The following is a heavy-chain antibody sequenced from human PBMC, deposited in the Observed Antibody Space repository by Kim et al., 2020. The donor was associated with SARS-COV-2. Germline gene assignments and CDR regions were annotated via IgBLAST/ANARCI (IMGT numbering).Heavy chain of an antibody. J-gene: IGHJ6*02. CDR2: ISYDGSNK. Sequence: GGSLRLSCAASGFTFSSYAMHWVRQAPGKGLEWVAVISYDGSNKYYADSVKGRFTISRDNSKNTLYLQMNSLRAEDTAVYYCARDGGAYYDFWSGYYYYYYYGMDVWGQGTTVTVSS. V-gene: IGHV3-30*04. CDR1: GFTFSSYA. D-gene: IGHD3-3*01. CDR3: ARDGGAYYDFWSGYYYYYYYGMDV.